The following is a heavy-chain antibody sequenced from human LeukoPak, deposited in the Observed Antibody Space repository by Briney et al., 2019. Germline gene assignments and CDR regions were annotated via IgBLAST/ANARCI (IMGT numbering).Heavy chain of an antibody. CDR3: ARILWFGDNWFDP. CDR2: IYYSGST. D-gene: IGHD3-10*01. J-gene: IGHJ5*02. CDR1: GGSISSGGYY. Sequence: PSETLSLTCTVSGGSISSGGYYWSWIRQHPGKGLEWIGYIYYSGSTYYNPSLKCRVNISVDTSKNQFSLKLSSVTAADTAVYYCARILWFGDNWFDPWGQGTLVTVSS. V-gene: IGHV4-31*03.